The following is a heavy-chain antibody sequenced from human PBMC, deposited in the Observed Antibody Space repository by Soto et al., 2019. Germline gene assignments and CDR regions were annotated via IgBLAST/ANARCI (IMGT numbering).Heavy chain of an antibody. CDR3: ARPLEQHQLGFGMDV. D-gene: IGHD6-13*01. Sequence: QVQLVQSGGGVFKPGGPLRLSFEASGFTFSSYGMHGVRQAPGKGLEWVAVIWYDGSKIYYADSVKGRFTISRDNSKSTLYLQMNSLRAEDTAVYYCARPLEQHQLGFGMDVWGQGSPVTVSS. CDR2: IWYDGSKI. CDR1: GFTFSSYG. J-gene: IGHJ6*01. V-gene: IGHV3-33*01.